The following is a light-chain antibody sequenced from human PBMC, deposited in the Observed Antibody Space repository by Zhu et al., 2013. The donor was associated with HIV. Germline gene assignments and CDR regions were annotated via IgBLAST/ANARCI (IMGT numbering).Light chain of an antibody. Sequence: EIVMTQSPATLSVSPGDRATLSCRASQSVTINLAWYQQKPGQAPRLLIYGAYTRATGIPARFSGGGSGTEFTLTISSLQSEDFAVYYCQQYNNWPRTFGQGTKVEIK. V-gene: IGKV3-15*01. CDR3: QQYNNWPRT. J-gene: IGKJ1*01. CDR1: QSVTIN. CDR2: GAY.